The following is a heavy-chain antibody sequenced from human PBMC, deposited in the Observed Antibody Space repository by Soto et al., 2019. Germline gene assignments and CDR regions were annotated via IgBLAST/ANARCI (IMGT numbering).Heavy chain of an antibody. CDR3: ARDRLARGIPIAGRIDY. Sequence: EVQLVESGGGLVKPGGSLRLSGAASGFIFSQYSMNWVRQAPGKGLEWVSSISSTGALMYYADSVKGRFTISRDDADNSLYLQMNSLRVEDTAVYYCARDRLARGIPIAGRIDYWGQGALVTVSS. D-gene: IGHD6-19*01. CDR2: ISSTGALM. CDR1: GFIFSQYS. V-gene: IGHV3-21*02. J-gene: IGHJ4*02.